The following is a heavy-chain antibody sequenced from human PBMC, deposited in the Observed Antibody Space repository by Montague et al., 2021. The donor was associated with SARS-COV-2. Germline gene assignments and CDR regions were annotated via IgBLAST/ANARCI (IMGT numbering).Heavy chain of an antibody. D-gene: IGHD3-16*01. CDR2: ISWNSDSS. J-gene: IGHJ4*02. CDR1: GFDFGEYA. CDR3: AKDIGTETIYEAFFDE. V-gene: IGHV3-9*01. Sequence: SLRLSCAASGFDFGEYAMHWVRQTPGKGLEWVSGISWNSDSSDYVDSVKGRFSISRHNAKKSLYLQMNSLRPEDTALYYCAKDIGTETIYEAFFDEWGQGTLVTVSS.